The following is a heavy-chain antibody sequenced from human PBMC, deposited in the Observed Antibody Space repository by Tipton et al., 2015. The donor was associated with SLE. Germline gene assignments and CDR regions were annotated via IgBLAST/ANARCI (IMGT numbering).Heavy chain of an antibody. D-gene: IGHD2-15*01. CDR3: ARGVAGYYFYYYMDV. CDR2: IYSKGST. J-gene: IGHJ6*03. CDR1: GVSISSGSYY. V-gene: IGHV4-61*02. Sequence: LRLSCTVSGVSISSGSYYWTWIRQPAGKGLEWIGRIYSKGSTNSNPSLKSRVTISVDTSKNQLSLKVTSVTAADAAIYYCARGVAGYYFYYYMDVWGKGTTVTISS.